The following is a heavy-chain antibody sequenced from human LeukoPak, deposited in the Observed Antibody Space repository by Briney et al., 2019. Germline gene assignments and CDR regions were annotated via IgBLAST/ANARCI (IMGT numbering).Heavy chain of an antibody. J-gene: IGHJ5*02. CDR1: GYTFTSYD. CDR3: ARNRIAARGFDL. V-gene: IGHV1-8*03. Sequence: GASVKVSCKASGYTFTSYDINWVRQATGQGLEWMGWMNPNSGNTGYAQKFQGRVTITRNTSVSTAYMELSSLRSEDTAVYYCARNRIAARGFDLWGQGTVVTVSS. CDR2: MNPNSGNT. D-gene: IGHD6-6*01.